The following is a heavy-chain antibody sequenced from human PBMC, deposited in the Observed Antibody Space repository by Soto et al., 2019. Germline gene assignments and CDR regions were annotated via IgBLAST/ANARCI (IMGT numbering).Heavy chain of an antibody. J-gene: IGHJ6*02. CDR3: ARSQCGSSSLDIYYYYYYGMDV. V-gene: IGHV1-69*01. Sequence: QVQLVQSGAEVKKPGSSVKVSCKAPGGTFSSYAISWVRQAPGQGLEWVGGIIPIFGTAKYAQKFQGRVTITADESTSTGYMELSSLRSEDTAVYYCARSQCGSSSLDIYYYYYYGMDVWGQGTTVTVSS. CDR1: GGTFSSYA. D-gene: IGHD2-2*01. CDR2: IIPIFGTA.